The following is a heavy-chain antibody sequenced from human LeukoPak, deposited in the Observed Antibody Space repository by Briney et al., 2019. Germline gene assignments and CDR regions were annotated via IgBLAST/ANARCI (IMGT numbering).Heavy chain of an antibody. V-gene: IGHV4-34*01. J-gene: IGHJ5*02. CDR2: INHSGST. Sequence: PSETLSLTCAVHGGSFSGYYWSWIRQPPGKGLEWIGEINHSGSTNYNPSLKSRVTISVDTSKNQFSLKLSSVTAADTAVYYCARSAPPYGLPLLDPWGQGTLVTVSS. CDR1: GGSFSGYY. D-gene: IGHD4-17*01. CDR3: ARSAPPYGLPLLDP.